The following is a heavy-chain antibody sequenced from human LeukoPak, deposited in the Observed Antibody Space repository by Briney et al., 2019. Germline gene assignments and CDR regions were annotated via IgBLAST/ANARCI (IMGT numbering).Heavy chain of an antibody. Sequence: ASVKVSCKASGGTFSSYAISWVRQAPGQGLEWMGGIIPIFGTANYAQKFQGRVTITADESTSTAYMELSSLRSEDTAVYYCASGRHRSYQLLSYYYYGMDVWGQGTTVTVSS. J-gene: IGHJ6*02. V-gene: IGHV1-69*13. CDR3: ASGRHRSYQLLSYYYYGMDV. D-gene: IGHD2-2*01. CDR2: IIPIFGTA. CDR1: GGTFSSYA.